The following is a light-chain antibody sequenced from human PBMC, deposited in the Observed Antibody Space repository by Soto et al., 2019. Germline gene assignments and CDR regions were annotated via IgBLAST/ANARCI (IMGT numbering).Light chain of an antibody. J-gene: IGLJ1*01. CDR3: ISYTGSSTSYV. Sequence: QSVLTQPASVSGSPGQSITISCSGTSSDVGSYSHVAWYQQFPGKTPKLIIYEVTYRPSGVSHRFSVSKSGNTASLTISGLQAGDEADYYCISYTGSSTSYVFGTGTKLTVL. CDR2: EVT. V-gene: IGLV2-14*01. CDR1: SSDVGSYSH.